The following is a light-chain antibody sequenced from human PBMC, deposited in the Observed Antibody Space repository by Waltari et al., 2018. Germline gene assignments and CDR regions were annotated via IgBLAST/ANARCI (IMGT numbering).Light chain of an antibody. CDR3: QQLKSYPVT. J-gene: IGKJ5*01. V-gene: IGKV1-9*01. Sequence: DIQLTQSPSFLSASVGDRVTITCRASQDISSSLGWYQQSPGKPPKLLICAASTLQSGVPSRFSGSGSGTEFTLTISSLQPEDFATYYCQQLKSYPVTFGQGTRLEIK. CDR2: AAS. CDR1: QDISSS.